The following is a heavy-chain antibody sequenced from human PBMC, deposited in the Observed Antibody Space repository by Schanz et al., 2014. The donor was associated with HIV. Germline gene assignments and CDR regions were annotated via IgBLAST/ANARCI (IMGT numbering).Heavy chain of an antibody. D-gene: IGHD2-8*01. J-gene: IGHJ4*02. Sequence: QVQLVQSGAEVKKPGASVMVSCKASGYTFTTNDINWVRQATGQGLEWMGWMNPNSGNTGYAQKFQGRVTLTRNTSISTAYMELSSLTSEDTAVYYCARGARDCTNGVCGGYYFDYWGQGTLVTVSS. CDR3: ARGARDCTNGVCGGYYFDY. V-gene: IGHV1-8*01. CDR2: MNPNSGNT. CDR1: GYTFTTND.